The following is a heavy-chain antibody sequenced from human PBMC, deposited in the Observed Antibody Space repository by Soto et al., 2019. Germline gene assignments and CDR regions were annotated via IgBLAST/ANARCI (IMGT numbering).Heavy chain of an antibody. CDR1: GFTFSSYA. V-gene: IGHV3-23*01. J-gene: IGHJ4*02. D-gene: IGHD3-22*01. Sequence: GGSLRLSCAAFGFTFSSYAMSWVRQAPGKGLEWVSAISGSGGSTYYADSVKGRFTISRDNSKNTLYLQMNSLRAEDTAVYYCAKDEAYDSSGYSDYWGQGTLVTVSS. CDR2: ISGSGGST. CDR3: AKDEAYDSSGYSDY.